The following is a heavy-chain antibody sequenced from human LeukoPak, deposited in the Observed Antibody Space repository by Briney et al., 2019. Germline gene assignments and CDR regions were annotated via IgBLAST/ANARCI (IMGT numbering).Heavy chain of an antibody. CDR3: ARGHGSYYYGSGSYYTPHYFDY. V-gene: IGHV4-34*01. D-gene: IGHD3-10*01. Sequence: KPSETLSLTCAVCGGSFSGYYWSWIRQPPGKGLEWIGEINHSGSTNYNPSLKSRVTISVDTSKNQFSLKLSSVTAADTAVYYCARGHGSYYYGSGSYYTPHYFDYWGQGTLVTVSS. CDR2: INHSGST. CDR1: GGSFSGYY. J-gene: IGHJ4*02.